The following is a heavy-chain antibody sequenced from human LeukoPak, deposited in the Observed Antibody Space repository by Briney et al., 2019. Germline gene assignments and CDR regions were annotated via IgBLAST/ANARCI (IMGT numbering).Heavy chain of an antibody. V-gene: IGHV5-51*01. J-gene: IGHJ1*01. Sequence: GESLKISCKGSGYSFSSYWIGWVRQMPGKGLKWMGIIYPGDSETRYSPSFQGQVTISADKSISTAYLQWSSLKASDTAMYYCARRTSYSEYFQHWGQGTLVTVSS. CDR3: ARRTSYSEYFQH. CDR2: IYPGDSET. CDR1: GYSFSSYW. D-gene: IGHD1-26*01.